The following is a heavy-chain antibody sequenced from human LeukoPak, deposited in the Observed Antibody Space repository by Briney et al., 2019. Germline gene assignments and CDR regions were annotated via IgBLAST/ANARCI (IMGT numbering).Heavy chain of an antibody. CDR2: IILIADTT. J-gene: IGHJ4*02. Sequence: ASVKVSCKASGGTLSGYALSWVRQAPGQGLEWMGGIILIADTTNYAPKFQGRVTITADESTNTAYMELSRLTSEDTAVYFCARDFSGPNWGKRYFEYWGQGTLVTVSS. CDR3: ARDFSGPNWGKRYFEY. V-gene: IGHV1-69*13. CDR1: GGTLSGYA. D-gene: IGHD7-27*01.